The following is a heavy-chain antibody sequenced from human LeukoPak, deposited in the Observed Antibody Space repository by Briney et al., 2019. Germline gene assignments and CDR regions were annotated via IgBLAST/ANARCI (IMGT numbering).Heavy chain of an antibody. CDR3: ARVSKTYSYGYLNDY. D-gene: IGHD5-18*01. CDR2: IKQDGSEK. J-gene: IGHJ4*02. CDR1: GFTLSSYW. V-gene: IGHV3-7*01. Sequence: GGSLRLSCAASGFTLSSYWTSWVRQAPGKGLEWVANIKQDGSEKYYVDSVKGRFTISRDNAKNSLYLQMNSLRAEDTAVYYCARVSKTYSYGYLNDYWGQGTLVTVSS.